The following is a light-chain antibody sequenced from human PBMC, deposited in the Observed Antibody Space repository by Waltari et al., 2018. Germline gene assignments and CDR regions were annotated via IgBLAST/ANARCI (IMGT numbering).Light chain of an antibody. V-gene: IGLV1-47*01. J-gene: IGLJ3*02. CDR3: ASWDDSLSVGV. CDR1: ISNLGTNY. Sequence: QSVLTQPPSASGTPGQRVTISCSGSISNLGTNYVYWYQQFPGTAPKLLLQRNNHRPSVVPALFSGSKSCTSASLAISGRRSEDEADYYCASWDDSLSVGVFGGGTKLTVL. CDR2: RNN.